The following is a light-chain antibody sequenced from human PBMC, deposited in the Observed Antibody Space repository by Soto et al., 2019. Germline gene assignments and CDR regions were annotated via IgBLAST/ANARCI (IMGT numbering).Light chain of an antibody. CDR2: KAS. Sequence: DIQMTQSPSTLSASVGDRVTITCRASQSISSWFAWYQQKPGKAPKLLIYKASRLHSGVSSRFSGSESGTEFTLTISSLQPDDFATYYCQQYSGDSRTFGQGTKVEMK. V-gene: IGKV1-5*03. CDR3: QQYSGDSRT. CDR1: QSISSW. J-gene: IGKJ1*01.